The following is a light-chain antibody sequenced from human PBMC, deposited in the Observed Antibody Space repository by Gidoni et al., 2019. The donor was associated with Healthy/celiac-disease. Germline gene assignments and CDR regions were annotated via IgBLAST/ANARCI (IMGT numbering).Light chain of an antibody. CDR3: QQSYSTPALT. V-gene: IGKV1-39*01. CDR1: QSISSY. J-gene: IGKJ4*01. Sequence: DIHMTQSPSSLSASVGDRVTITCRASQSISSYLNWYQQKPGKAPKLLIYAASSLQSGVPARFSGSGSGTDFTLTISSLQAEDVATEYYQQSYSTPALTFGGGTKVEIK. CDR2: AAS.